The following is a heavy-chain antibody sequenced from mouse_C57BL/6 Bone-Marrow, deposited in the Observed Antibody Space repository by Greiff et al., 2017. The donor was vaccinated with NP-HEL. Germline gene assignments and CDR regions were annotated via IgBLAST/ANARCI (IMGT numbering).Heavy chain of an antibody. CDR2: IDPSDSET. CDR3: ARWDVYARWYYFDV. Sequence: QVQLQQPGAELVRPGSSVKLSCTASGYTFTGYWMHWVQQRPIQGLEWIGNIDPSDSETHYNQKFKGQATLTIDKSSSTAYMQLSSLTSEDSAVYDSARWDVYARWYYFDVWGQGTTLTVSS. J-gene: IGHJ2*01. CDR1: GYTFTGYW. D-gene: IGHD1-1*02. V-gene: IGHV1-52*01.